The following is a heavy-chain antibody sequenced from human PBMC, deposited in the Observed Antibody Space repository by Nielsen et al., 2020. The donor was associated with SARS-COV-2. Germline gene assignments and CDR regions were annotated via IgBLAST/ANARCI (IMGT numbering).Heavy chain of an antibody. V-gene: IGHV1-46*01. CDR1: GYKFSNYY. J-gene: IGHJ4*01. CDR3: ARGSFSRDIWSGTPLDY. D-gene: IGHD3-3*01. CDR2: INPGGGAT. Sequence: ASVKVSCKASGYKFSNYYMYWVRQAPGQGLEWLGTINPGGGATYYPRKFQGRVTMTMDTSTTTVHMELSSLRSDDTAVYFCARGSFSRDIWSGTPLDYWGQGTLVTVSS.